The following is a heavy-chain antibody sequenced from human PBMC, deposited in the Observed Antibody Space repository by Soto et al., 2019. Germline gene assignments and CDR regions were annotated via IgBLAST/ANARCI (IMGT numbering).Heavy chain of an antibody. CDR3: ARDPKAYDFWSGYYSSTYDYGIDV. J-gene: IGHJ6*02. Sequence: GVSLRLSWSASGFTFSSYSMNWVRQAPGKGLEWVSSISSSSSYIYYADSVKGRFTISRDNAKNSLYLQMNSLRAEDTAVYYCARDPKAYDFWSGYYSSTYDYGIDVWGQGTTVTVSS. CDR1: GFTFSSYS. D-gene: IGHD3-3*01. CDR2: ISSSSSYI. V-gene: IGHV3-21*01.